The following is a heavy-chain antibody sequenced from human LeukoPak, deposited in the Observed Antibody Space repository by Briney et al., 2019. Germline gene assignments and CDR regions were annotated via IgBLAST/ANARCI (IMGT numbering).Heavy chain of an antibody. J-gene: IGHJ4*02. Sequence: PGGSLRLSCAASGFSFSNYWMSWVRQAPGKGLEWVANINQDGGVKSSVGSVKGRFTISRDNAKNSLYLQMNSLRVEDTAVYFCARGAPYRDSDDYWGQGTLVTVSS. CDR1: GFSFSNYW. D-gene: IGHD1-14*01. V-gene: IGHV3-7*05. CDR2: INQDGGVK. CDR3: ARGAPYRDSDDY.